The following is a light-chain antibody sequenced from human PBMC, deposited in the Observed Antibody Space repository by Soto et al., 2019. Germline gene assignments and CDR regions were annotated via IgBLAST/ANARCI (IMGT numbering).Light chain of an antibody. V-gene: IGKV3-20*01. CDR3: QQYGSSPLT. Sequence: IVLTQSPGTLSLSPGERATLSCRASQSVSSSYLAWYQQKPGQAPRLLIYDAYIRATGIPDRFSGSGSRKDLPLTSRRLEHEDIAVYFCQQYGSSPLTFGGGTKVEIK. CDR2: DAY. J-gene: IGKJ4*01. CDR1: QSVSSSY.